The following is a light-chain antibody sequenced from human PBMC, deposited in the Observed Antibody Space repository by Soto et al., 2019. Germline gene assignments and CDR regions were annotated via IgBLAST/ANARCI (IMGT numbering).Light chain of an antibody. CDR2: RNN. J-gene: IGLJ1*01. CDR1: SSNIGSNY. Sequence: QAVVTQPPSASGTPGQRVTISCSGSSSNIGSNYVYWYQQLPGTAPKLLIYRNNQRPSGVPDRFSGSKSGTSASLAISGLRSEDEADYYCAAWDNSLSGHYVFGTGIQLTVL. CDR3: AAWDNSLSGHYV. V-gene: IGLV1-47*01.